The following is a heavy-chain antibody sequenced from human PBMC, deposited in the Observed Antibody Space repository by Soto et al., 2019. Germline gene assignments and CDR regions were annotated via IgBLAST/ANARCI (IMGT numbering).Heavy chain of an antibody. V-gene: IGHV3-64D*06. D-gene: IGHD3-10*01. CDR2: INRDGTFT. Sequence: PGGSLRLSCSASGFTFSDYAMHWVRQSPGKGLEHFSLINRDGTFTFYADSVKGRFTIARDNSKNKLYLQMNSLGGDDTAVYYCVKDHPSLEVWGQGTTVTVSS. J-gene: IGHJ6*02. CDR3: VKDHPSLEV. CDR1: GFTFSDYA.